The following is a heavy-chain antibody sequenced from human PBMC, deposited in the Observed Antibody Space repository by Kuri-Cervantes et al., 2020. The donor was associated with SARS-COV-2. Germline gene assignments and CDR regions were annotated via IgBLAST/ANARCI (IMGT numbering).Heavy chain of an antibody. Sequence: GGSLRLSCSASGFNFSRGDMHWVRQAPGKGLEWVAVISYDGKKKRCMAPGKGRFTISRDNSQNTLYLQMQSLRSEDTGMYYCATDRDGFHGFWGQGTLVTVSS. CDR2: ISYDGKKK. V-gene: IGHV3-30*03. J-gene: IGHJ4*02. CDR3: ATDRDGFHGF. CDR1: GFNFSRGD. D-gene: IGHD3-10*01.